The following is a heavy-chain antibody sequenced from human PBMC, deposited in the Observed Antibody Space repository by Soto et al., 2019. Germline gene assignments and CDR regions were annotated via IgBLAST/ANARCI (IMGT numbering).Heavy chain of an antibody. CDR1: GFTFRSNG. CDR2: IWYDSSNK. J-gene: IGHJ4*02. V-gene: IGHV3-33*06. CDR3: AKEGNIGSRSWYYFDY. D-gene: IGHD6-13*01. Sequence: QVQLVESGGGVVQPGRSLRLSCAASGFTFRSNGMHWVRQAPGKGLEWVATIWYDSSNKYYADSVKGRFTISRDNSKNTLYLHMNSLRAEDTGIYDCAKEGNIGSRSWYYFDYWGQGTLVTVSS.